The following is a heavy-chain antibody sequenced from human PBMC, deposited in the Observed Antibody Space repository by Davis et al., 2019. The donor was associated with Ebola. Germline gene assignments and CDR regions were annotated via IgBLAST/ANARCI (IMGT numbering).Heavy chain of an antibody. D-gene: IGHD2-15*01. CDR2: TYYRSKWYN. Sequence: SQTLSLTCAISGDSVSRNSAAWNWIRQSPSRGLEWLGRTYYRSKWYNDYAVSVKSRITINPDTSKNQFSLQLNSVTPEDTAVYYCAREIKDIVVVVAATFGGFDYWGQGTLVTVSS. J-gene: IGHJ4*02. CDR1: GDSVSRNSAA. V-gene: IGHV6-1*01. CDR3: AREIKDIVVVVAATFGGFDY.